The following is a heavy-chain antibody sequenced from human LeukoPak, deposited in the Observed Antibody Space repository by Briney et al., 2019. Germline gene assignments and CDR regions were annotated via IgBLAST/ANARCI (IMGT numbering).Heavy chain of an antibody. J-gene: IGHJ2*01. CDR1: GGSIRSYY. V-gene: IGHV4-59*01. D-gene: IGHD6-13*01. CDR3: ARVYYSNSYDYWYFDL. CDR2: IYYSGST. Sequence: SETLSLTCTVPGGSIRSYYWSWIRQPPGKGLEWIGYIYYSGSTNYNPSLKSRVTISVDTSKNQFSLKLSSVTAGDTAVYYCARVYYSNSYDYWYFDLWGRGTLVTVSS.